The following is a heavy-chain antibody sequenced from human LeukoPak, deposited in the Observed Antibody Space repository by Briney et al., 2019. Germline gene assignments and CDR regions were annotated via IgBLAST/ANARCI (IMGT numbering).Heavy chain of an antibody. CDR3: ARCYGSGSYSFDY. CDR2: IHTTGST. J-gene: IGHJ4*02. Sequence: PSQTLSLTCTVSGGSISSGSYFWSWIRQPAGKGLEWIGRIHTTGSTNYNPSLKSRVTISVDASKNQFSLKLSSVTAADTAVYYCARCYGSGSYSFDYWGQGTLVTVSS. V-gene: IGHV4-61*02. CDR1: GGSISSGSYF. D-gene: IGHD3-10*01.